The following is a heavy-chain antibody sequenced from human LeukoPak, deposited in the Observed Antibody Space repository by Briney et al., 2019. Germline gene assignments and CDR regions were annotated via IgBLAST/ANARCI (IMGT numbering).Heavy chain of an antibody. V-gene: IGHV3-49*04. D-gene: IGHD2-2*01. CDR1: GFTFGDYA. CDR2: IRSKAYGGTT. CDR3: TRAISDIVVVLEDDY. Sequence: GGSLRLSCTAAGFTFGDYAMSWVRQAPGKGLEWVGFIRSKAYGGTTEYAASVKSRFTISRDDSKSIAYLQMNSLKTEDTAVYYCTRAISDIVVVLEDDYWGQGTLVTVSS. J-gene: IGHJ4*02.